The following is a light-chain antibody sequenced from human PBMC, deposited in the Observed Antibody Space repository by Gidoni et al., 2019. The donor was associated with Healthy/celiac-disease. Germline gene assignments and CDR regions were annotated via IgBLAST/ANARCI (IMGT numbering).Light chain of an antibody. J-gene: IGKJ3*01. CDR2: DAS. CDR1: QSVSSY. CDR3: QQRSNWPS. V-gene: IGKV3-11*01. Sequence: EIVWTQSPATLSLSTGESATLSCRASQSVSSYLAWYQQKPGQAPRLLIYDASNRATGIPARFSGSGSGTDFTLTISSLEPEDFAVYYCQQRSNWPSFGPGTKVDIK.